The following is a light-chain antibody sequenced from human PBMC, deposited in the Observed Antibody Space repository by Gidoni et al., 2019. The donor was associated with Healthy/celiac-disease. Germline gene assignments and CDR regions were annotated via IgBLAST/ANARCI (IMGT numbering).Light chain of an antibody. CDR1: QSVSSN. J-gene: IGKJ1*01. V-gene: IGKV3-15*01. Sequence: EIVMTQSPAPLSVSPGERATLSCRASQSVSSNLAWYQQKPGQAPRHLIYGASTRATCIPARFSGSGSGTEFTLTISSLQSEDFAVYYCQQYNNWPPSWTFXQXTKVEIK. CDR3: QQYNNWPPSWT. CDR2: GAS.